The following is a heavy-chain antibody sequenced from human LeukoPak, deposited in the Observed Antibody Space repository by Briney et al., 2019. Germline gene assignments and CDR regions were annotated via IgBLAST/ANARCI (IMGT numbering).Heavy chain of an antibody. Sequence: ASVKVSCKASGYTFTNYGISWVRQAPGQGLEWMGWISAYNGNTHYAQNLQGRVTMTTDTSTSTAYMELKSLRSDDTAVYYCARDGAAWCSGGSCSNFDYWGQGTLVTVSS. CDR1: GYTFTNYG. V-gene: IGHV1-18*01. D-gene: IGHD2-15*01. J-gene: IGHJ4*02. CDR2: ISAYNGNT. CDR3: ARDGAAWCSGGSCSNFDY.